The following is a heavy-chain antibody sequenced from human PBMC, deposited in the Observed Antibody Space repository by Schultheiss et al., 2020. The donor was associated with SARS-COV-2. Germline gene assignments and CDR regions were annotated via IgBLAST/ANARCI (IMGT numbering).Heavy chain of an antibody. Sequence: GGSLRLSCAASGFTFSSYSMNWVRQAPGKGLEWVSYISSSSSTIYYADSVKGRFTISRDNAKNSLYLQMNSLRAEDTAVYYCARDRRWFGRRNWFDPWGQGTLVTVSS. CDR2: ISSSSSTI. V-gene: IGHV3-48*04. CDR3: ARDRRWFGRRNWFDP. D-gene: IGHD3-10*01. J-gene: IGHJ5*02. CDR1: GFTFSSYS.